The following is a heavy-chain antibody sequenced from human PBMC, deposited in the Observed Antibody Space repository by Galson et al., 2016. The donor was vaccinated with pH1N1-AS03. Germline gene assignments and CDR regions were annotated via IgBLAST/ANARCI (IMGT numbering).Heavy chain of an antibody. CDR2: VREDGSLA. V-gene: IGHV3-30*02. D-gene: IGHD2-8*02. Sequence: SLRLSCAASGFTLGSYGMFWVRQAPGKGLEWVGYVREDGSLATHAGSVKGQFTISRDNSKNTVFLAMNSLRPEDAAIYYCAKSEGWWAFYFWGQGTLVTVSS. CDR3: AKSEGWWAFYF. J-gene: IGHJ1*01. CDR1: GFTLGSYG.